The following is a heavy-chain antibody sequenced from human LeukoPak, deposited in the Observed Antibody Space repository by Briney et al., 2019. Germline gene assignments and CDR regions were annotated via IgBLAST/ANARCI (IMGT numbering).Heavy chain of an antibody. J-gene: IGHJ4*02. D-gene: IGHD3-16*01. V-gene: IGHV4-39*01. CDR2: MYYTGST. Sequence: SETLSLTCTDSGGSITNSTYYWGWVRQPPGKGLEWIGHMYYTGSTYHNPSLKSRVTTSVDTSKKQFSLKLTSVTAADTAVYFCARLSMHTFGGARSGFDYWGQGTLVTVSS. CDR3: ARLSMHTFGGARSGFDY. CDR1: GGSITNSTYY.